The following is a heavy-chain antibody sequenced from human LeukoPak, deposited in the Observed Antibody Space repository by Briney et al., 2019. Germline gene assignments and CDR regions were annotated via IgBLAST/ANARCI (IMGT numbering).Heavy chain of an antibody. D-gene: IGHD3-16*01. CDR3: ARDPGGSHYFDY. CDR1: GFTFSSYS. J-gene: IGHJ4*02. V-gene: IGHV3-21*01. CDR2: ISSSSSYI. Sequence: DPGGSLRLSCAASGFTFSSYSMNWVRQAPGKGLEWVSSISSSSSYIYYADSVKGRFTISRDNAKNSLYLQMNSLRAEDTAVYYCARDPGGSHYFDYWGQGTLVTVSS.